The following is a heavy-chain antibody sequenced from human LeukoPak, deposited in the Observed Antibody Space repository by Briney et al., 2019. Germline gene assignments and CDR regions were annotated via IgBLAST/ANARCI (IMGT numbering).Heavy chain of an antibody. CDR1: GYTFTSYY. V-gene: IGHV1-46*01. Sequence: ASVKVSCKASGYTFTSYYMHWVRQAPGQGLEWMGIINPSSGSTSYAQKFQGRVTTTRDTSTSTVYMELSSLRSEDTAVYYCARDDRFITIFGVALAYYYGMDVWGQGTTVTVS. J-gene: IGHJ6*02. CDR2: INPSSGST. CDR3: ARDDRFITIFGVALAYYYGMDV. D-gene: IGHD3-3*01.